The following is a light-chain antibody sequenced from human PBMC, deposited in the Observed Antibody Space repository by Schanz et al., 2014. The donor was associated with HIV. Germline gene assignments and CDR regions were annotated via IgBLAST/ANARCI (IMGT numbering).Light chain of an antibody. CDR1: SSNIGAGYD. CDR3: AAWDDSLSALYV. Sequence: QSVLTQPPSVSGAPGQRVTISCTGSSSNIGAGYDVHWYQQLPGTAPKLLIYGNSNRPSGVPDRFSGSKSGTAASLAISGLRSEDEADYYCAAWDDSLSALYVFGTGTKLTV. V-gene: IGLV1-40*01. J-gene: IGLJ1*01. CDR2: GNS.